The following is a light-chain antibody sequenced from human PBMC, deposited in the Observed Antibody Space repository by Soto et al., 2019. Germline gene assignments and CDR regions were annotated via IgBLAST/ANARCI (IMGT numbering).Light chain of an antibody. CDR2: AAS. V-gene: IGKV3-20*01. CDR1: QSVSSRY. Sequence: DILLTQSPGTLSLSPGERATLSCRASQSVSSRYLAWYQQTPDEAPSLLIYAASSRATGIPDSCSGSGSGTDFTLTISRLEPEDVAVYYCQQYGSSRFTFGPGTKVDIK. J-gene: IGKJ3*01. CDR3: QQYGSSRFT.